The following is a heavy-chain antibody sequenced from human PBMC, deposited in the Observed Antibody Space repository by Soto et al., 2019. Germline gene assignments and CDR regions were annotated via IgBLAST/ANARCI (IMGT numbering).Heavy chain of an antibody. CDR1: GGSISSYY. CDR3: ARHVDTAMVTGKFDP. CDR2: IYYSGST. D-gene: IGHD5-18*01. V-gene: IGHV4-59*01. J-gene: IGHJ5*02. Sequence: SETLSLTCTVSGGSISSYYWSWIRQPPGKGLEWIGYIYYSGSTNYNPSLKSRVTISVDTSKNQFSLKLSSVTAADTAVYYCARHVDTAMVTGKFDPWGQGTLVTVSS.